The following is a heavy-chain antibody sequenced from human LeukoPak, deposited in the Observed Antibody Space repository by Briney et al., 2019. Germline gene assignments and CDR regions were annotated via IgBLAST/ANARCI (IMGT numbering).Heavy chain of an antibody. D-gene: IGHD3-16*01. J-gene: IGHJ1*01. CDR1: GFTFSSYA. V-gene: IGHV3-30-3*01. CDR3: AGGALRI. Sequence: PGGSLRLSCAASGFTFSSYAMHWVRQAPGKGLEWVAVISYDGSNKYYADSVKGRFTISRDNSKNTLYLQMNSLRAEDTAVYYWAGGALRIRGQGTLVP. CDR2: ISYDGSNK.